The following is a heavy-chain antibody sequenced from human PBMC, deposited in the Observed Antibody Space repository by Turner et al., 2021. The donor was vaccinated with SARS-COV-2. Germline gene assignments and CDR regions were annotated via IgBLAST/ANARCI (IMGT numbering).Heavy chain of an antibody. CDR1: GFTFNNYW. CDR3: ARPYSSGWYINFIF. V-gene: IGHV3-7*01. J-gene: IGHJ1*01. Sequence: EVQLEESGGGLVQPGGSLRLSCAASGFTFNNYWMTWVRQAPVKGLEWVANIKEDGSEKYYVDSVKGRFTISRDNAKNSMYLQMNTLRAEDTAVYYCARPYSSGWYINFIFWGQGTLVTVSS. D-gene: IGHD6-19*01. CDR2: IKEDGSEK.